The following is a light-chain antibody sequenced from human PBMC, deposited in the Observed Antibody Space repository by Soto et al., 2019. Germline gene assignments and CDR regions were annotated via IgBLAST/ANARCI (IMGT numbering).Light chain of an antibody. J-gene: IGLJ2*01. CDR1: SGSIASNY. V-gene: IGLV6-57*01. CDR2: DDK. CDR3: HSYENSIVI. Sequence: NFMLTQPHSLSESPGKTVTISCTRTSGSIASNYVQWYQQRPGSSPTTVIYDDKQRPFGVPDRFSGSIDSSSNSASLTISGLKTEDEADYYCHSYENSIVIFGGGTKLTVL.